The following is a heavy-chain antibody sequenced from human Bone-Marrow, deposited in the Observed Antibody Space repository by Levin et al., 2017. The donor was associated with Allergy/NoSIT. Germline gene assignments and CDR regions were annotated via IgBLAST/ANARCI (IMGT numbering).Heavy chain of an antibody. CDR2: ISYDGSKK. CDR3: ASSILTGYLGFDH. CDR1: GFTFSSYA. J-gene: IGHJ4*02. Sequence: PGGSLRLSCAASGFTFSSYAMHWVRQAPGKGLEWVALISYDGSKKYYADSVKGRFTISRDNSENTSYLQVNSLRPEDTAVYYCASSILTGYLGFDHWGQGSLVTVSS. D-gene: IGHD3-9*01. V-gene: IGHV3-30*04.